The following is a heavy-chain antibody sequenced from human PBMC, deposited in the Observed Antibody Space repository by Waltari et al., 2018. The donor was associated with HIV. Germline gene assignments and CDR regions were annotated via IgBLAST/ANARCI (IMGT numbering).Heavy chain of an antibody. J-gene: IGHJ4*02. D-gene: IGHD4-17*01. CDR1: GFPFSSHR. CDR3: ARDRQGTVTKDFDY. Sequence: EVQLVESGGGLVKPGGSLRLSGAAPGFPFSSHRMNWVRQAPGKGLEWVSSISSSSTFIYYADSVKGRFTISRDNAKNSLYLQMNSLRAEDTAVYYCARDRQGTVTKDFDYWGQGTLVTVSS. CDR2: ISSSSTFI. V-gene: IGHV3-21*01.